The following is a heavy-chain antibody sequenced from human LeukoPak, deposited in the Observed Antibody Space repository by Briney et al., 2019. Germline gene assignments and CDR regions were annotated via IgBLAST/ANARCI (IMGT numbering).Heavy chain of an antibody. D-gene: IGHD6-19*01. Sequence: GGSLRLSCAASGFTFDNYAMHWIRQAPGKGLEWVSGITWDSGSIAYADSVKGRFTISRDNAKNSLYLQMNSLRAEDVALYYCTRSTGWYNYFDYWGQGALVTVSS. J-gene: IGHJ4*02. CDR2: ITWDSGSI. CDR1: GFTFDNYA. V-gene: IGHV3-9*03. CDR3: TRSTGWYNYFDY.